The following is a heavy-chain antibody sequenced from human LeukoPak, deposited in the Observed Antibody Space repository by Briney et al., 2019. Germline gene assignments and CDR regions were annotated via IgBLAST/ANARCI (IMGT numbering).Heavy chain of an antibody. CDR2: MNPNRGNT. CDR1: GYTFTSYD. Sequence: ASVKVSCKASGYTFTSYDINWVRQATGQGLEWMGWMNPNRGNTGYAQKFHGRVTMTRNTSRSTAYMELSSLRSEGTAVYYCARGAGSGRPVPDYWGQGTLVTVSS. D-gene: IGHD6-19*01. CDR3: ARGAGSGRPVPDY. J-gene: IGHJ4*02. V-gene: IGHV1-8*01.